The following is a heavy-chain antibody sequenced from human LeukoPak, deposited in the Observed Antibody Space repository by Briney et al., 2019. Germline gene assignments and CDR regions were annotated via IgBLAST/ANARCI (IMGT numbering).Heavy chain of an antibody. Sequence: VSVKVSCKASGYTFTSYGISWVRQAPGQGLEWMGWISAYNGNTNYAQKLQGRVTMTTDTSTSTAYMELRSLRSDDTAVYYCARDASHYDSSGYYYPNWFDPWGQGTLVTVSS. CDR1: GYTFTSYG. D-gene: IGHD3-22*01. CDR2: ISAYNGNT. J-gene: IGHJ5*02. V-gene: IGHV1-18*01. CDR3: ARDASHYDSSGYYYPNWFDP.